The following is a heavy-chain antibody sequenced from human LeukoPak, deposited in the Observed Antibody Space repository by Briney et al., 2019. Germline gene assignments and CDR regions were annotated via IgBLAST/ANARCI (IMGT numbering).Heavy chain of an antibody. Sequence: KPSGTLSLTCAVSGGSISSSNWWSWVRQPPGKGLEWIGEIYHSGSTNYNPSLKSRVTISVDKSKNQFSLKLSSVTAADTAVYYCARVCYDILTGRYYFDYWGQGTPVTVSS. CDR2: IYHSGST. CDR1: GGSISSSNW. CDR3: ARVCYDILTGRYYFDY. D-gene: IGHD3-9*01. J-gene: IGHJ4*02. V-gene: IGHV4-4*02.